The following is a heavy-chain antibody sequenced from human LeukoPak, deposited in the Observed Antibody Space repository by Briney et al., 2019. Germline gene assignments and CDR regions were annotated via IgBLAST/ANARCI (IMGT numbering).Heavy chain of an antibody. CDR2: INSGGSDK. Sequence: GGSLRLSCAASGFIFSNYVMHWVRHAPGKGLVWVSRINSGGSDKRYADSVKGRFTISRDNAKNTLYLQMSSLRAEDTAVYFCVRDRDGYNYWGQGTLVTVSS. J-gene: IGHJ4*02. CDR3: VRDRDGYNY. V-gene: IGHV3-74*01. CDR1: GFIFSNYV. D-gene: IGHD5-24*01.